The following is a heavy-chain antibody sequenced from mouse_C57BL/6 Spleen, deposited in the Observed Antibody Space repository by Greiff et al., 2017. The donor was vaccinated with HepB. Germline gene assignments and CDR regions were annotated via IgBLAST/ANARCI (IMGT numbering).Heavy chain of an antibody. Sequence: EVKLVESGGGLVQSGHSLRLSCATSGFTFSDFYMEWVRQAPGKGLEWIAASRNKANDYTTEYSASVKGRFIVSRDTSQSILYLQMNALRAEDTAIYYCARDASANWDGMDYWGQGTSVTVSS. CDR2: SRNKANDYTT. V-gene: IGHV7-1*01. J-gene: IGHJ4*01. CDR1: GFTFSDFY. D-gene: IGHD4-1*01. CDR3: ARDASANWDGMDY.